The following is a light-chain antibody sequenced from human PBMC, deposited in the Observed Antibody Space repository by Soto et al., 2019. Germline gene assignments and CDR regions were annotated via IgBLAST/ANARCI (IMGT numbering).Light chain of an antibody. V-gene: IGLV2-11*01. Sequence: QSVLTQPRSVSGSPGQSVTISCTGTSSDVGGYNYVSWYQQHPGKAPKLMIYDVSKRPSGVPDRFSGSKSGNTASQTISGLQAEDEADYYCCSYAGSYTVFGGGTKLTVL. CDR1: SSDVGGYNY. J-gene: IGLJ3*02. CDR2: DVS. CDR3: CSYAGSYTV.